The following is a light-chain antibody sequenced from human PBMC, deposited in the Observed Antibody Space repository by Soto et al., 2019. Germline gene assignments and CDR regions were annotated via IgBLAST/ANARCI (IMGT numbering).Light chain of an antibody. J-gene: IGLJ1*01. CDR1: SSDVGSYNL. V-gene: IGLV2-23*02. CDR3: CSYAGSSTLYV. CDR2: EVS. Sequence: SALTQPASVSGSPGQSITISCTRTSSDVGSYNLVSWYQQHPGKAPKLMIYEVSKRPSGVSNRFSGSKSGNTASLTISGLQAEDEADYYCCSYAGSSTLYVFGTGTKVTVL.